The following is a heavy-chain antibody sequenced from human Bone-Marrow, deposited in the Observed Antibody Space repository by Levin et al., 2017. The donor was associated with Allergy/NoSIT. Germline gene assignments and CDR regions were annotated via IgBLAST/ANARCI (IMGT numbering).Heavy chain of an antibody. D-gene: IGHD3-10*01. CDR1: GGSISSGGYY. Sequence: SETLSLTCTVSGGSISSGGYYWSWIRQPAGKGLEWIGRIYTSGSTNYNPSLKSRVTISVDTSKNQFSLKLSSVTAADTAVYYCARVEYGSGSDYYYYMDVWGKGTTVTVSS. CDR2: IYTSGST. J-gene: IGHJ6*03. V-gene: IGHV4-61*02. CDR3: ARVEYGSGSDYYYYMDV.